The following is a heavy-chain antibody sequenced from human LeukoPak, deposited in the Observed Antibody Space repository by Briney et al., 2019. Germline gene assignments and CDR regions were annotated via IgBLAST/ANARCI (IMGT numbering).Heavy chain of an antibody. CDR2: ITWNGGST. V-gene: IGHV3-20*04. J-gene: IGHJ4*02. D-gene: IGHD3-10*01. CDR3: ARGGWFGELLFDY. Sequence: TGGSLRLSCAASGFTFDDYGMSWVRQAPGKGLEWVSGITWNGGSTGYADSVKGRFTISRDNAKNSLYLQMNSLRAEDTALYYCARGGWFGELLFDYWGQGTLVTVSS. CDR1: GFTFDDYG.